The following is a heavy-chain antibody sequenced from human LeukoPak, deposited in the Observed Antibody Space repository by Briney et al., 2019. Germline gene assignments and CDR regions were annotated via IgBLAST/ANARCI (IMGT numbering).Heavy chain of an antibody. CDR1: GFTFDDYA. V-gene: IGHV3-9*01. D-gene: IGHD1-26*01. J-gene: IGHJ4*02. CDR3: ARARSYYGDYFDY. CDR2: ISWNSGRR. Sequence: PGGSLRLSCGASGFTFDDYAMHWVRQAPGKGLEWVSGISWNSGRRDYADSVKGRFTISRDNAKNSLYLQMNSLRAEDTALYYCARARSYYGDYFDYWGQGTLVTVSS.